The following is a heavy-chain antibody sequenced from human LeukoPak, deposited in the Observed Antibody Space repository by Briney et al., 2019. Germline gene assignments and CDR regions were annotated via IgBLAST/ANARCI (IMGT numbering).Heavy chain of an antibody. D-gene: IGHD2-2*01. CDR3: ASYASGYNWLKV. CDR1: GHTFTNYY. CDR2: IHPNTGAT. J-gene: IGHJ5*02. Sequence: ASVKVSCKSSGHTFTNYYLHWVRQAPGQGLEWLGWIHPNTGATNYAQKFQGRVTVARDTSISTTYVELSRLTSADTAVYYCASYASGYNWLKVWGQGTLVTVSS. V-gene: IGHV1-2*02.